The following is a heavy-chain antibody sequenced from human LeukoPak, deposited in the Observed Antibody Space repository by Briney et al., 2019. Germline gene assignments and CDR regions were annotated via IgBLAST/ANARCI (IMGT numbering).Heavy chain of an antibody. V-gene: IGHV1-24*01. D-gene: IGHD6-13*01. CDR3: ATGLPAAAAAQT. Sequence: ASVKVSCKVSGYTLTELAVHWVRQAPGKRLEWLANFDPEDGETLYTQKFQGRVTLTEDTSTDTAYFELSSLRSDDTAVYYCATGLPAAAAAQTWGQGTLVTVSS. CDR2: FDPEDGET. CDR1: GYTLTELA. J-gene: IGHJ5*02.